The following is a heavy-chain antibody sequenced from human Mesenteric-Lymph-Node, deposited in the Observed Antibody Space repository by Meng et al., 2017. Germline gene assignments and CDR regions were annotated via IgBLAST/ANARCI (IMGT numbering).Heavy chain of an antibody. Sequence: QGRVGQSGVEVKKPGASVKVSCKASGYTFTGYYMHWVRQAPGQGLEWMGWINPNSGGTNYAQKFQGRVTMTRDTSISTAYMELSRLRSDDTAVYYCARAVLLWFGELVGDYWGQGTLVTVSS. CDR1: GYTFTGYY. V-gene: IGHV1-2*02. D-gene: IGHD3-10*01. CDR2: INPNSGGT. CDR3: ARAVLLWFGELVGDY. J-gene: IGHJ4*02.